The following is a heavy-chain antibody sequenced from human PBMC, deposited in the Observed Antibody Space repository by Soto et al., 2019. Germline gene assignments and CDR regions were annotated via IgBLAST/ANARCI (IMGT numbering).Heavy chain of an antibody. V-gene: IGHV4-59*11. J-gene: IGHJ5*02. CDR1: GGSIRSHY. Sequence: SETLSVTCTVSGGSIRSHYWSWILQPPGKGLEWIGYISYTGSPKYNPSLNSRVTISMETYMKEFSLKLRSVNAADTAVYYCTRDYSNYSWFDPWGQGTLVTVSS. CDR2: ISYTGSP. CDR3: TRDYSNYSWFDP. D-gene: IGHD4-4*01.